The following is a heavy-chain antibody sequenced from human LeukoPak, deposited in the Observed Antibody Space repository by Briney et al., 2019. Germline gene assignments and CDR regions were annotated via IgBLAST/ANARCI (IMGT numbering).Heavy chain of an antibody. CDR1: GGSISSGDYY. Sequence: SETLSLTCTVSGGSISSGDYYWSWIRQPPGKGLEWIGYIYYSGSTYYNPSLKSRVTISVDTSKNQFSLKLSSVTAADTAVYYCARNPRSSSWYYGHYYYMDVWGKGTTVTVSS. CDR3: ARNPRSSSWYYGHYYYMDV. V-gene: IGHV4-30-4*08. CDR2: IYYSGST. J-gene: IGHJ6*03. D-gene: IGHD6-13*01.